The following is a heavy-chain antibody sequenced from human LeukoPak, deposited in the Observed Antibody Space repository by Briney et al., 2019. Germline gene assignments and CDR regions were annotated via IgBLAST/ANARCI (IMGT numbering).Heavy chain of an antibody. J-gene: IGHJ4*02. D-gene: IGHD3-22*01. CDR2: ISGYDGKT. V-gene: IGHV1-18*01. CDR1: GYTFTTYG. Sequence: ASVMVSCKASGYTFTTYGINWVRQAPGQGLEWMGWISGYDGKTNYAQKLRDRVTMLRDTATSTVYMGLRSLTTDDTAVYYCARDPGYYYDSYLDYWGQGTLVTVSS. CDR3: ARDPGYYYDSYLDY.